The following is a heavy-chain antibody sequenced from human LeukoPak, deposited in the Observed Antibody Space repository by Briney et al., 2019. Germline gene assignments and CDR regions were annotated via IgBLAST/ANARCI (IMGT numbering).Heavy chain of an antibody. D-gene: IGHD3-10*01. V-gene: IGHV3-23*01. J-gene: IGHJ4*02. CDR3: AKQQFNYASGGPFDY. CDR2: ISDSGGST. CDR1: GFTLSSYA. Sequence: PGESLRLSCAASGFTLSSYAMSWVRQAPGKGLEWVSTISDSGGSTYYADSVKGRFTISRDNSKNTLYLQMNSLGAEDTAVYYCAKQQFNYASGGPFDYWGQGTLVTVSS.